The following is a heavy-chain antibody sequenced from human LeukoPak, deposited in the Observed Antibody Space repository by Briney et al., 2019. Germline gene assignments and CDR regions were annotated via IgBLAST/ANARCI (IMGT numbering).Heavy chain of an antibody. D-gene: IGHD3-22*01. J-gene: IGHJ6*02. CDR2: IIPIFDTA. CDR1: GGTFISYA. V-gene: IGHV1-69*13. CDR3: ARRGPDYYDSSGYLPHYYGMDV. Sequence: SVKVSCKASGGTFISYAISWVRQAPGQGLEWMGGIIPIFDTANYAQKFQGRVTITADESTSTAYMELSSLRSEDTAVYYCARRGPDYYDSSGYLPHYYGMDVWGQGTTVTVSS.